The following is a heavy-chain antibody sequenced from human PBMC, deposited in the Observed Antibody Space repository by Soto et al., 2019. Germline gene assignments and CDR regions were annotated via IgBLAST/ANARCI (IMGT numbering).Heavy chain of an antibody. Sequence: SETLSLTCTVSGASISSFYWTWIRQPPGKGLECIGYIYYTGITNYNPSLKSRVTISVDTSKNQFSLSLSSVTAADTAVYYCAKTRVGATFSGFDYWGQGTLVTVSS. V-gene: IGHV4-59*01. J-gene: IGHJ4*02. CDR3: AKTRVGATFSGFDY. CDR2: IYYTGIT. CDR1: GASISSFY. D-gene: IGHD1-26*01.